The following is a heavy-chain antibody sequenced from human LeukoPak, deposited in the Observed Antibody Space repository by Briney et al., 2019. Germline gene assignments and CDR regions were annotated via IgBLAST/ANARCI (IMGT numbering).Heavy chain of an antibody. CDR2: ISGSGGST. V-gene: IGHV3-23*01. CDR3: ACRAPGYSYGSYYYYGMDV. Sequence: GGSLRLSCAASGFTFSSYAMSWVRQAPGKGLEWVSAISGSGGSTYYADSVKGRFTISRDNSKNTLYLQMNSLRAEDTAVYYCACRAPGYSYGSYYYYGMDVWGQGTTVTVSS. D-gene: IGHD5-18*01. J-gene: IGHJ6*02. CDR1: GFTFSSYA.